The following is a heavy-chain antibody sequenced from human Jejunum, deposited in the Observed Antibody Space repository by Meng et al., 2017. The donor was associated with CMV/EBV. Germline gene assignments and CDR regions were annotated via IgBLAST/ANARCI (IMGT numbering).Heavy chain of an antibody. CDR2: IRNDGSEI. Sequence: QVQCVESGGGLVQPGGSLRLSGVTSGISFMNSGMHWVRQAPGKGLEWVVFIRNDGSEIYYVDSVKGRFTISRDNSKNTVHLQMNSLTDEDTAVYYCGRDRGEGGFFDYWGQGTVVTVSS. CDR1: GISFMNSG. V-gene: IGHV3-30*02. CDR3: GRDRGEGGFFDY. J-gene: IGHJ4*01. D-gene: IGHD3-16*01.